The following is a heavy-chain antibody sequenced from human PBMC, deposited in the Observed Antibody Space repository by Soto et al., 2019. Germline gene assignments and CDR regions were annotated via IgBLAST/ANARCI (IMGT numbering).Heavy chain of an antibody. V-gene: IGHV4-39*01. Sequence: QLQLQESGPGLVKPSETLSLTCTVSGGSISSSSYYWGWIRQPPGKGLEWIGSIYYSGSTYYNPSLKSRVTISVDTAKNQFSLKLSSVTAAHTAVYYCARHLSGDIVVVPAAMWPEDWGQGTLVTVSS. CDR3: ARHLSGDIVVVPAAMWPED. J-gene: IGHJ4*02. CDR1: GGSISSSSYY. CDR2: IYYSGST. D-gene: IGHD2-2*01.